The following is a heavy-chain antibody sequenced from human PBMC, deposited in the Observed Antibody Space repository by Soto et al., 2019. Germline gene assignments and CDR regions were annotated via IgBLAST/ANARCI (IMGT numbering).Heavy chain of an antibody. Sequence: SETLSLTCTVSGGSINSDITFWGWIRQPPGKGLEWVGSVFYLGTTYYHPSLKSRLSISIDPSNNQFSLELASVTAADTAVYYCARHDRAQEDRDINWFDPWGQGTLVPVPS. J-gene: IGHJ5*02. V-gene: IGHV4-39*01. CDR3: ARHDRAQEDRDINWFDP. D-gene: IGHD3-16*02. CDR2: VFYLGTT. CDR1: GGSINSDITF.